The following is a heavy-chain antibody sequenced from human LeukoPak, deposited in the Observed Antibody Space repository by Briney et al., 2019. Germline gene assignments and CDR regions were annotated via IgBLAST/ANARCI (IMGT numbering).Heavy chain of an antibody. V-gene: IGHV4-34*01. CDR1: GGSFSGYY. CDR3: ARASVRAQDY. J-gene: IGHJ4*02. D-gene: IGHD5/OR15-5a*01. CDR2: INHSGST. Sequence: LETLSLTCAVYGGSFSGYYWSWIRQPPGKGLEWIGEINHSGSTNYNPSLKSRVTISVDTSKNQFSLKLSSVTAADTAVYYCARASVRAQDYWGQGTLVTISS.